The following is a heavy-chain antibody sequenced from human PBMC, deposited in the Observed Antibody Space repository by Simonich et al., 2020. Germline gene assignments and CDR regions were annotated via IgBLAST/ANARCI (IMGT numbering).Heavy chain of an antibody. D-gene: IGHD6-13*01. V-gene: IGHV4-39*01. J-gene: IGHJ3*02. CDR1: GGSISSSSYY. Sequence: QLQLQESGPGLVKPSETLSLTCTVSGGSISSSSYYCGWIRQPPGKGLECIGSIYYRGSPYYNPSLKSRVTISVDTSKNQFSLKLSSVTAADTAVYYCARHAGFAFDIWGQGTMVTVSS. CDR3: ARHAGFAFDI. CDR2: IYYRGSP.